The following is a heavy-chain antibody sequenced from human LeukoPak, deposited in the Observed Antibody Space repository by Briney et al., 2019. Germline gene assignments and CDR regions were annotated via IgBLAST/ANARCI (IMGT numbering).Heavy chain of an antibody. CDR2: ISSSNSYI. V-gene: IGHV3-21*01. J-gene: IGHJ4*02. CDR1: GFTFSSYS. D-gene: IGHD6-13*01. CDR3: ARGIAAAGIY. Sequence: GGSLRLSCAASGFTFSSYSMNWVRQAPGKGLEWVSSISSSNSYIYYADSVKGRFTISRDNAKNSLYLQMNSLRAEDTAVYYCARGIAAAGIYWGQGTLVTVSS.